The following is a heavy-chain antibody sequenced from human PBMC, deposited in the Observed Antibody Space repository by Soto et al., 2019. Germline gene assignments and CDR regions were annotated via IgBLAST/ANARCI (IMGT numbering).Heavy chain of an antibody. V-gene: IGHV2-26*01. CDR1: GYSLSNARLG. Sequence: QITLKESGPVLVKSTETLTLTCTVSGYSLSNARLGVAWIRQPPGKALEWLAHIFSNDEKSYNTSLESRLTISKDISRNQVVLTMTNMDPGDTATYYCARLWTVERCLQYWGQGTLVTVTS. D-gene: IGHD1-1*01. J-gene: IGHJ1*01. CDR2: IFSNDEK. CDR3: ARLWTVERCLQY.